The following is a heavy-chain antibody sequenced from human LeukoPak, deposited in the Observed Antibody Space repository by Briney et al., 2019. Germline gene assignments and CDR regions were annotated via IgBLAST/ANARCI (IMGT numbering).Heavy chain of an antibody. J-gene: IGHJ4*02. D-gene: IGHD6-19*01. V-gene: IGHV4-34*01. CDR1: GGSFSGYY. CDR3: ARLRRAGMRPSSFDY. CDR2: INHSGST. Sequence: SETLSLTCAVYGGSFSGYYWSWIRQPPGKGLEWIGEINHSGSTNYNPSLKSRVTISVDTSKNQFSLKLSSVTAADTAVYYCARLRRAGMRPSSFDYWGQGTLVTVSS.